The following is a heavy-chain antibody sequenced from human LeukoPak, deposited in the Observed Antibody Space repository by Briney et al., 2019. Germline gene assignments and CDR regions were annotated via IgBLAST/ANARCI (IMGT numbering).Heavy chain of an antibody. D-gene: IGHD1-26*01. J-gene: IGHJ4*02. CDR2: ISAYNGDT. CDR1: GYTFISYG. CDR3: ARGHSGSYWFDY. V-gene: IGHV1-18*01. Sequence: ASVKVSCKASGYTFISYGISWVRQAPGQGLEWMGWISAYNGDTNYAQKLQGRVTMTTDTSTSTAYMELRSLRSEDTAVYYCARGHSGSYWFDYWGQGTLITVSS.